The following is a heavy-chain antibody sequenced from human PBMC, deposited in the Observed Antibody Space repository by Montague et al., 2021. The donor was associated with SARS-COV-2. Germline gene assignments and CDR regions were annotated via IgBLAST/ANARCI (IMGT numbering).Heavy chain of an antibody. V-gene: IGHV4-30-2*01. CDR2: IYHSGST. D-gene: IGHD3-10*01. CDR3: ARGSMVRGGKVYYGVDV. CDR1: GGSISSGGYS. Sequence: TRTLTCAVSGGSISSGGYSWNWIRQPPGKGLEWIGYIYHSGSTYYNPSLKSRVTIPLDSSKNQFSLNLTSVTAADTAVYYCARGSMVRGGKVYYGVDVWGQGTTVTVSS. J-gene: IGHJ6*02.